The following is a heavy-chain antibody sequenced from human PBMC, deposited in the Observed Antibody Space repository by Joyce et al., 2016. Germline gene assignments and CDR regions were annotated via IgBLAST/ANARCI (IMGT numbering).Heavy chain of an antibody. CDR1: GFTFRNYA. CDR3: AKKISSGWPVYYYYMDV. V-gene: IGHV3-23*01. Sequence: EVQLLESGGGLLHPGGSLRLSCAAPGFTFRNYAMSWVRQAPGKGLEWVSTISGSGGDTYYTDPVKGRFTISRDNSKNTLYLQMNSLRAEDTAVYFCAKKISSGWPVYYYYMDVWGNGTTVTVSS. CDR2: ISGSGGDT. D-gene: IGHD6-19*01. J-gene: IGHJ6*03.